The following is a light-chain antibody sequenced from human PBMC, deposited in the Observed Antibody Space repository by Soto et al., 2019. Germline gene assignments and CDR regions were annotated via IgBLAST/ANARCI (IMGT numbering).Light chain of an antibody. Sequence: EMVMTQSPATLSVSPGERATLSCRASESISSNLAWYQQKPGQAPRLLIFRTSSRATGIPDRFSGSGSGTDFTLTISRLEPEDVAVYYCQQYCSSPWTFGQGTKVDIK. CDR2: RTS. CDR1: ESISSN. CDR3: QQYCSSPWT. V-gene: IGKV3-20*01. J-gene: IGKJ1*01.